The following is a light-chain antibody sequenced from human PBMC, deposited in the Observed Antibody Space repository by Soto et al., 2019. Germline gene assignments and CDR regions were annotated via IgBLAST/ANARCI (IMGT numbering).Light chain of an antibody. CDR3: MQALQTPWT. V-gene: IGKV2-28*01. J-gene: IGKJ1*01. CDR1: QSLLHSNGYNY. Sequence: DIVMTQSPLSLPVTPGEPASISCRSSQSLLHSNGYNYLDWYLQKPGQSPQLLIYFGSNRASGVTDRFSGSGSGTDFTLKISRVEAEDVGVYYCMQALQTPWTFGQGNKVEIK. CDR2: FGS.